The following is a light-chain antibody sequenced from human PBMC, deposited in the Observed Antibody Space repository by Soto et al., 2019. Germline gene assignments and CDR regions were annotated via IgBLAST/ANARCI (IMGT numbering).Light chain of an antibody. V-gene: IGKV3-20*01. CDR3: QQYGSSGT. Sequence: EIVWTLSPRTMSVSAGERATRPCPASQSLRSNFLAWYQQKPGQAPRLLIYDASSRAAGIPDRFSGSGSGTDFTLTISSLQSEDFAVYYCQQYGSSGTFAQGTKVDI. J-gene: IGKJ1*01. CDR1: QSLRSNF. CDR2: DAS.